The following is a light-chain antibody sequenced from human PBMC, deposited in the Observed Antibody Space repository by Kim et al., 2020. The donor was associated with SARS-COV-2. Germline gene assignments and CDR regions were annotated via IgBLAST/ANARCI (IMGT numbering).Light chain of an antibody. J-gene: IGLJ3*02. CDR2: EVG. V-gene: IGLV2-8*01. CDR3: SSYASNIAWV. Sequence: QSALTQPPSASGSPGQSVTISCTGTSSDVGGYNYVSWYQQHPGKAPKLMIYEVGERPSGVPDRFSGSKSGNTASLTVSGLQAEDEADYYCSSYASNIAWVFGGGTQLTVL. CDR1: SSDVGGYNY.